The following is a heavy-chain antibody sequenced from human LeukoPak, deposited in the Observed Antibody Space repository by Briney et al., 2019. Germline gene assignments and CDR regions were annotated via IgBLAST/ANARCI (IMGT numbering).Heavy chain of an antibody. V-gene: IGHV4-31*03. CDR2: IYYSGST. D-gene: IGHD3-3*01. Sequence: SETQSLTCTVSGGSISSGGYYWSWIRQHPGKGLEWIGYIYYSGSTYYNPSLKSRVTISVDTSKNQFSLKLSSVTAADTAVYYCARAGGFFSPFGYWGQGTLVTVSS. CDR3: ARAGGFFSPFGY. J-gene: IGHJ4*02. CDR1: GGSISSGGYY.